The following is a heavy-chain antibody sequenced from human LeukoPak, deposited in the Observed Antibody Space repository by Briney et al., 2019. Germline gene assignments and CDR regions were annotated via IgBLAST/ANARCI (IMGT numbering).Heavy chain of an antibody. CDR3: AKKLLTVTTWGFDY. D-gene: IGHD4-11*01. CDR2: ISGSGDST. Sequence: GGSLRLSRVASGFTLRSYVMNWVRQTPGKGLEWVSSISGSGDSTFYADSVKGRFSISRDNSKNTLYLQVNGLRTEDTAVYYCAKKLLTVTTWGFDYWGQGTLVTVSS. J-gene: IGHJ4*02. V-gene: IGHV3-23*01. CDR1: GFTLRSYV.